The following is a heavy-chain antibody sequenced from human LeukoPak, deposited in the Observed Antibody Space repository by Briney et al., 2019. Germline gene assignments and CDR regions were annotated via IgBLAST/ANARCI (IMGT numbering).Heavy chain of an antibody. J-gene: IGHJ4*02. V-gene: IGHV4-59*01. CDR1: GGSISNYY. Sequence: SETLSLTCIVSGGSISNYYWTWIRQPPGKGLEWIGYIYYSGSTNYNPPLKSRVTISVDTSKNQFSLKLRSVTAADTAVYYCARDSGNYYGYFDYWGQGTLVTVSS. CDR3: ARDSGNYYGYFDY. D-gene: IGHD1-26*01. CDR2: IYYSGST.